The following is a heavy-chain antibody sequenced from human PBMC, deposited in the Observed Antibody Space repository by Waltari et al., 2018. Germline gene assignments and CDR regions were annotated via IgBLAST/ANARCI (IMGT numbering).Heavy chain of an antibody. CDR1: GFTSRNYA. CDR3: AKNRAAAGHWYFDL. V-gene: IGHV3-49*02. CDR2: IRTKTYGTT. J-gene: IGHJ2*01. Sequence: VQLVESGGGVVQPGTSLRLSCAASGFTSRNYAIHWVRQPPGKGLKWIGFIRTKTYGTTEYAASVRGRFTISRDDSKTVAYLQINSLKSDDTAVYYCAKNRAAAGHWYFDLWGRGTLVTVSS. D-gene: IGHD6-13*01.